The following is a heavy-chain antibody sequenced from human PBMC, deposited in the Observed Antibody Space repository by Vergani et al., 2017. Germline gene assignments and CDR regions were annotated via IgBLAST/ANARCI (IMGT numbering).Heavy chain of an antibody. V-gene: IGHV1-2*02. Sequence: QVQLVQSGTEMKKPGASMKVSCEASGYIFTDYYIHWVRQAPGQGLEWMGWINPKTGDANYARKFQDRVTMTRDTSLSTVNLELTRLTSDDTAVYHCARDPRGSESLFNWFDPWGQGTLVIVSS. CDR1: GYIFTDYY. CDR3: ARDPRGSESLFNWFDP. CDR2: INPKTGDA. J-gene: IGHJ5*02. D-gene: IGHD3-10*01.